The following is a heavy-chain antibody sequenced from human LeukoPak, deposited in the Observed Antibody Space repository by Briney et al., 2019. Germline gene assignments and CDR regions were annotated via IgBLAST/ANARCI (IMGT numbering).Heavy chain of an antibody. Sequence: GGSLRLSCAASGFTFSSYAMSWVRQAPGKGLEWVSAISGSGGSTYYADSVKGRFTISRDKSKNTLYLQMNSLRAEDTAVYYCAKGESWLRFLEWFPLNAFDIWGQGTMVTVSS. CDR1: GFTFSSYA. CDR3: AKGESWLRFLEWFPLNAFDI. J-gene: IGHJ3*02. V-gene: IGHV3-23*01. CDR2: ISGSGGST. D-gene: IGHD3-3*01.